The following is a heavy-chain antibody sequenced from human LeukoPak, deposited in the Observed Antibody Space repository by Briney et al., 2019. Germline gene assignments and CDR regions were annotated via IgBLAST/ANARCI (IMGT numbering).Heavy chain of an antibody. J-gene: IGHJ6*02. CDR1: GFTFSSYW. CDR3: AKWSTVYYGMDV. V-gene: IGHV3-23*01. Sequence: PGGSLRLSCAASGFTFSSYWMSWVRQAAGKGLEWVSAISGSGGSTYYADSVKGRFTISRDNSKNTLYLQMNSLRAEDTAVYYCAKWSTVYYGMDVWGQGTTVTVSS. D-gene: IGHD4-17*01. CDR2: ISGSGGST.